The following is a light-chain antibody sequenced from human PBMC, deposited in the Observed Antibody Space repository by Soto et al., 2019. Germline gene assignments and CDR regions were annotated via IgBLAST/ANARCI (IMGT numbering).Light chain of an antibody. CDR1: SSNIGSNN. J-gene: IGLJ1*01. V-gene: IGLV1-44*01. CDR3: ASWDDSLNGL. Sequence: QSVLTHPPSASGTPGQRVTISCSGSSSNIGSNNVNWYQQLPGTAPKLLIYSNDQRPSGVPDRFSGSKSGTSASLAISGLQSEDEADYYCASWDDSLNGLFGTGTKVTVL. CDR2: SND.